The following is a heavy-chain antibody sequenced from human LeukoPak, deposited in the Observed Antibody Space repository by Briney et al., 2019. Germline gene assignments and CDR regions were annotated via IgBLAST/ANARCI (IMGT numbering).Heavy chain of an antibody. CDR3: AKEHYDYVWGSYRFGSFDY. CDR1: GFTFSSYA. V-gene: IGHV3-23*01. D-gene: IGHD3-16*02. CDR2: ISGGGGST. Sequence: GGSLRLSCAASGFTFSSYAMSWVRQAPGKGLEWVSAISGGGGSTYYADSVKGRFTISRDNSKNTLYLQMNSLRAEDTAVYYCAKEHYDYVWGSYRFGSFDYWGQGTLVTVSS. J-gene: IGHJ4*02.